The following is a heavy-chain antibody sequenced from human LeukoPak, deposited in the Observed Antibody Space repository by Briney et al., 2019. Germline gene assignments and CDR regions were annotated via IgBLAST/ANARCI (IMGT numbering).Heavy chain of an antibody. D-gene: IGHD3-10*01. Sequence: GGSLRLTCSASGFTFSSYAMHWVRQAPGKGLEYVSAISSNGGSTYHADSVKGRFTISRDNSKNTLYLQMSSLRAEDTAVYYCVKPPHYYGSGSSGDYWGQGTLVTVSS. V-gene: IGHV3-64D*06. CDR1: GFTFSSYA. CDR2: ISSNGGST. J-gene: IGHJ4*02. CDR3: VKPPHYYGSGSSGDY.